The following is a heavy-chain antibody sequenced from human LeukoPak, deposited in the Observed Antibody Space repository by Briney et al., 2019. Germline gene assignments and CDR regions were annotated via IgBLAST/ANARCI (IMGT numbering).Heavy chain of an antibody. Sequence: GGSLRLSCAASGFTFSSYSLNWVRQAPGKGLEWVSSISSSSSYIYYADSVKGRFTISRDNAKNSLYLQMNSLRAEDTALYYCARYYDYDSRGYYYYFDYWGQGTLVTVSP. V-gene: IGHV3-21*01. CDR1: GFTFSSYS. CDR3: ARYYDYDSRGYYYYFDY. J-gene: IGHJ4*02. D-gene: IGHD3-22*01. CDR2: ISSSSSYI.